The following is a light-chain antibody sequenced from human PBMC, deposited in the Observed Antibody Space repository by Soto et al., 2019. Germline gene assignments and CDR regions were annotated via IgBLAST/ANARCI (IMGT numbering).Light chain of an antibody. CDR3: QQHSRSPGVT. V-gene: IGKV3-20*01. CDR1: QSVNNSY. Sequence: EIVLTQSPGTLSLSPGERATLSCRASQSVNNSYLAWYQQIPGQAPRLVIFGASSRATGIPDRFIGSGSGTDFSLTISRLEPEEVAVYYCQQHSRSPGVTFGGGTKVEIK. CDR2: GAS. J-gene: IGKJ4*01.